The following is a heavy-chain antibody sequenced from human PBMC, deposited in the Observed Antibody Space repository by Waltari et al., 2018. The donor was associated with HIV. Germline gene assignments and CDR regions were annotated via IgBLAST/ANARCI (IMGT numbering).Heavy chain of an antibody. Sequence: QLHLQQSGPGLVNPSETLSLSCTVSGGSISRRNYYWGWIRQPPGMGLEWIGRIYYSGGTYYKQSLKSRVTVSVDTSRNQFCLKLYSVTAADTAVYYCTSGGVGSTEDFHYGMDVWGQGTTVTVSS. CDR2: IYYSGGT. D-gene: IGHD3-16*01. CDR3: TSGGVGSTEDFHYGMDV. CDR1: GGSISRRNYY. V-gene: IGHV4-39*01. J-gene: IGHJ6*02.